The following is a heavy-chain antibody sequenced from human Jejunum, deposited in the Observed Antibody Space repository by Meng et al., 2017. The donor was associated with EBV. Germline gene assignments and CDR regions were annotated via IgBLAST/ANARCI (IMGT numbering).Heavy chain of an antibody. CDR2: IYHIGST. CDR3: ARGGPDFGDYVPFDY. CDR1: GDSITRGAYL. Sequence: QLRLQASCSGLVKPSQTLSLTCAVSGDSITRGAYLWSWIRQPQGKGLEWIGNIYHIGSTYYNPSLKSRVTISVDRSKNQFSLKLTSVTAADTAVYYCARGGPDFGDYVPFDYWGQGTLVTVSS. J-gene: IGHJ4*02. V-gene: IGHV4-30-2*01. D-gene: IGHD4-17*01.